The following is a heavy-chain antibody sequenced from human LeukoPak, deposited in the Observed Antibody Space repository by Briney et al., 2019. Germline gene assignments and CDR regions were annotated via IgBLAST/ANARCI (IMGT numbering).Heavy chain of an antibody. CDR2: IYTSGST. V-gene: IGHV4-4*07. CDR3: ARGQGGDYASYYYYYYMDV. J-gene: IGHJ6*03. Sequence: SGTLSLTCTVSGGSISSYYWSWIRQPAGKGLEWIGRIYTSGSTNYNPSLKSRVTMSVDTSKNQFSLKLSSVTAADTAVYYCARGQGGDYASYYYYYYMDVWGKGTTVTVSS. CDR1: GGSISSYY. D-gene: IGHD4-17*01.